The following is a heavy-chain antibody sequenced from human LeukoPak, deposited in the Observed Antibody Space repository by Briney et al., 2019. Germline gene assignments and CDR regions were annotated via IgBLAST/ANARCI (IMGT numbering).Heavy chain of an antibody. CDR1: GGSVGSNY. D-gene: IGHD1-26*01. V-gene: IGHV4-59*08. J-gene: IGHJ4*02. Sequence: SETLSLTCSVSGGSVGSNYWSWVRQPPGKGLEWIGYISYSGDTKYNPSLKSRLSISVDTSKNQFSLKLSSVTAADTAVYYCARLFSGSYWGNWGQGTLVTVSS. CDR3: ARLFSGSYWGN. CDR2: ISYSGDT.